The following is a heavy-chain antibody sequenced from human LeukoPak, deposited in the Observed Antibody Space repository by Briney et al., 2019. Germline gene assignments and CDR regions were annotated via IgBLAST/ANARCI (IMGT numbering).Heavy chain of an antibody. CDR1: GGSISSGG. CDR3: ARDRAVALPTYYYYMDV. J-gene: IGHJ6*03. Sequence: LSLTCTVSGGSISSGGYYWSWVRQAPGKGLEWVAVISQTGSIETYADSVKGRFTISRDNSKNTVYLQMNSLKSEDTAVYYCARDRAVALPTYYYYMDVWGKGTTVTVSS. D-gene: IGHD2-15*01. V-gene: IGHV3-30*14. CDR2: ISQTGSIE.